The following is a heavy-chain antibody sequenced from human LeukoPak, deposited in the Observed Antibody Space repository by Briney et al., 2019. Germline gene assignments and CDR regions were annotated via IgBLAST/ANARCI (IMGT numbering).Heavy chain of an antibody. Sequence: PGGSLRPSCPVSGFSSGRLCTNWVSQAPGRGLEWVANIDQSGGRNNYVDSVKGRFTISRDNAKNSLFLEMSSLRADGTAVYFCARDVGGGSFFIWGERTTVTVSS. D-gene: IGHD3-3*01. J-gene: IGHJ3*02. CDR3: ARDVGGGSFFI. CDR2: IDQSGGRN. CDR1: GFSSGRLC. V-gene: IGHV3-7*04.